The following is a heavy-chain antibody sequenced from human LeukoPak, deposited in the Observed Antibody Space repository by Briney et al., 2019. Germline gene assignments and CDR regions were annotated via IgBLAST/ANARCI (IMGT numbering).Heavy chain of an antibody. CDR1: GYTFTSYA. D-gene: IGHD1-26*01. V-gene: IGHV1-3*01. CDR3: ARYLELYDAFDI. CDR2: TNAGNGNT. Sequence: ASVKVSCKASGYTFTSYAMHWVRQAPGQRLEWMGWTNAGNGNTKYSQKFQGRVTITRDTSASTAYMELSSLRSEDTAVYYCARYLELYDAFDIWGQGTMVTVSS. J-gene: IGHJ3*02.